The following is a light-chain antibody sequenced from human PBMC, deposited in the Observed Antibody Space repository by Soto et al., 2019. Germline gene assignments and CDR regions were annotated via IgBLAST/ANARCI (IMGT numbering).Light chain of an antibody. Sequence: DIQMTQSPSTLSASVGDRVTITCRASQSISSWLAWYQQTPGKAPKILIYDASSLQSGVPSRFSGSGSGTDFTLTISSLQPEDFATYYCQQLHGYPITFGQGTRLEIK. CDR3: QQLHGYPIT. CDR1: QSISSW. CDR2: DAS. V-gene: IGKV1-5*01. J-gene: IGKJ5*01.